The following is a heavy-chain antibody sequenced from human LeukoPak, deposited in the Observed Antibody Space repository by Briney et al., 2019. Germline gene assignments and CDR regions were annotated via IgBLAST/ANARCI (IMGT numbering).Heavy chain of an antibody. Sequence: SETLSLTCAVSGYSISSGYYWGWIRQPPGKGLEWIGSIYHSGSTYYNPSLKSRVTISVDTSKNQFSLKLSSVTAADTAVYYCARDARRGIATVRGVIKHPTGWFDPWGQGTLVTVSS. D-gene: IGHD3-10*01. V-gene: IGHV4-38-2*02. CDR2: IYHSGST. CDR1: GYSISSGYY. CDR3: ARDARRGIATVRGVIKHPTGWFDP. J-gene: IGHJ5*02.